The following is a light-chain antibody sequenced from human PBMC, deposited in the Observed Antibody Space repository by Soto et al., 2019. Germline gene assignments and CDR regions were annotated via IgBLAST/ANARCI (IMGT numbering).Light chain of an antibody. CDR1: QGIGND. CDR2: AAS. CDR3: LQHNSYPRA. J-gene: IGKJ1*01. V-gene: IGKV1-17*01. Sequence: DIQMTQSPSSLSASVGDRVTITCRASQGIGNDLGWYQQQPGKAPKRLIYAASSLQTGVPSRFSGSESGTEFTLTISSLQPEDFATDCCLQHNSYPRAFGQGPKVEIK.